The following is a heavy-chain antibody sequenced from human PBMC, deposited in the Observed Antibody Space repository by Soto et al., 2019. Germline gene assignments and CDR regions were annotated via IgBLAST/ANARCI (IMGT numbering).Heavy chain of an antibody. CDR1: GGSITSRNYY. Sequence: PSETLSLTCTVSGGSITSRNYYWGWIRQPPGKGLEWIGNIYYSGSTSYNPSLKSRVTISVDTSKNQFSLKLSSVTAADTAVYYCARSGDGGDYYDSSGYYYGDFDYWGQGTLVTVSS. D-gene: IGHD3-22*01. V-gene: IGHV4-39*07. CDR3: ARSGDGGDYYDSSGYYYGDFDY. J-gene: IGHJ4*02. CDR2: IYYSGST.